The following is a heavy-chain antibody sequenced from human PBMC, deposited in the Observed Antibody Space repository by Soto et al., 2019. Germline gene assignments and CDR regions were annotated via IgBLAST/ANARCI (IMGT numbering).Heavy chain of an antibody. Sequence: SETLSLTCTVSGGSVSSSSYYWGWIRQPPGKGLEWIGIIYYRGNTYYNPSFKSRVTISVDPSKNQISLKLTSVTATDTAVYYCARLQNFVNWSFDHWGQGALVTVSS. CDR2: IYYRGNT. CDR1: GGSVSSSSYY. J-gene: IGHJ4*02. V-gene: IGHV4-39*01. CDR3: ARLQNFVNWSFDH. D-gene: IGHD3-3*01.